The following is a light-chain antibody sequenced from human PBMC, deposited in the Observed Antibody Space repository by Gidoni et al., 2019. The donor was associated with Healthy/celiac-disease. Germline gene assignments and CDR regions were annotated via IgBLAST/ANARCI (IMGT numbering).Light chain of an antibody. CDR2: AAS. V-gene: IGKV1-16*02. Sequence: DIQMHQSPSSLSATVGGRVTITCRASPGISNYVAWFQQKPGKDPNALIYAASSLQSGVPSKFSGSGSGTDFSLTISSLQHEDFATYYCQQYNSYPLTFGGGTKVEIK. CDR1: PGISNY. J-gene: IGKJ4*01. CDR3: QQYNSYPLT.